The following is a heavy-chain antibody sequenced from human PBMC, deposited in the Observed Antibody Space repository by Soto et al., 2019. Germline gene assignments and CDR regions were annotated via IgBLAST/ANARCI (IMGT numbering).Heavy chain of an antibody. CDR3: AKAKNDYNWDNRPPFDY. CDR2: ISANDVGT. J-gene: IGHJ4*02. CDR1: GFTLRNYA. Sequence: QPGGSLRLSCEASGFTLRNYAMTWVRQAPGKGLEWVSLISANDVGTYYAESVKTRFTISTDEYRNTVYLQMDSLRADDTAIYYCAKAKNDYNWDNRPPFDYWGQGTLVTVSS. V-gene: IGHV3-23*01. D-gene: IGHD1-20*01.